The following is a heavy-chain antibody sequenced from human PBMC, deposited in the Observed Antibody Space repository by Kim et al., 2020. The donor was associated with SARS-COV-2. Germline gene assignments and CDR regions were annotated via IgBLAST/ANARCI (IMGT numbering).Heavy chain of an antibody. Sequence: GGSLRLSCAASGFTFSSYAMSWVRQAPGKGLEWVSAISGSGGSTYYADSVKGRFTISRDNSKNTLYLQMNSLRAEDTAVYYCAKSPTDSRGYSLDYFDYWGQGTLVTVSS. D-gene: IGHD3-22*01. CDR2: ISGSGGST. CDR1: GFTFSSYA. CDR3: AKSPTDSRGYSLDYFDY. J-gene: IGHJ4*02. V-gene: IGHV3-23*01.